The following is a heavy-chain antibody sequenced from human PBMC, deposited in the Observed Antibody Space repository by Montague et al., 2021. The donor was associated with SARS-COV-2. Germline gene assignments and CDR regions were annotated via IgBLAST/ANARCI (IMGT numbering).Heavy chain of an antibody. Sequence: SLRLSCAASGFTFSYYAMSWVRQAPGKGLEWVSTISGSGGTTYYADSVKGRFTISRDNSKNTLYLRMNSLRTEDTAIYYCARKGSGRSDLDYWGQGTLVTVSS. CDR2: ISGSGGTT. J-gene: IGHJ4*02. D-gene: IGHD1-26*01. V-gene: IGHV3-23*01. CDR3: ARKGSGRSDLDY. CDR1: GFTFSYYA.